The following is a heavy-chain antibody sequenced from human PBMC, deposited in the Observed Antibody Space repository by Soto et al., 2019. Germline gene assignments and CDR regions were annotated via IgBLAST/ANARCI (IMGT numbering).Heavy chain of an antibody. D-gene: IGHD2-15*01. CDR1: GFTFSSYA. J-gene: IGHJ4*02. CDR2: TSDSGGST. Sequence: EVQLLESGGGLVQPGGSLRLSCEASGFTFSSYAMGGVRKAPGKGRGWVSGTSDSGGSTYYADSVKGRFTISRDNSKNTLYLQMNSLRAEDTAVYYCANGCGGTCYSRIHYWGQGTLVTVSS. V-gene: IGHV3-23*01. CDR3: ANGCGGTCYSRIHY.